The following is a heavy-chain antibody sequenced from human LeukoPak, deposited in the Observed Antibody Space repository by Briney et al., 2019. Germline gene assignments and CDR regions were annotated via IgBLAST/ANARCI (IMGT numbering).Heavy chain of an antibody. D-gene: IGHD3-22*01. V-gene: IGHV7-4-1*02. CDR1: GYTLTELS. Sequence: WASVKVSCKVSGYTLTELSMHWVRQAPGQGLEWMGWINTNTGNPTYAQGFTGRFVFSLDTSVSTAYLQISSLKAEDTAVYYCARAPPYYYDKGFDPWGQGTLVTVSS. CDR3: ARAPPYYYDKGFDP. CDR2: INTNTGNP. J-gene: IGHJ5*02.